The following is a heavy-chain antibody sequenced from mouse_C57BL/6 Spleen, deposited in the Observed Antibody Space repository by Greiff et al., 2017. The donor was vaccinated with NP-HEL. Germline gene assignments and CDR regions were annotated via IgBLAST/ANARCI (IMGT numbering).Heavy chain of an antibody. CDR1: GYSITSGYY. CDR2: ISYDGSN. Sequence: EVQLQESGPGLVKPSQSLSLTCSVTGYSITSGYYWNWIRQFPGNKREWMGYISYDGSNNYNPSLKNRISITRDTSKNQFFLKLNSVTTEDTATYYCAREGDYDGVDVWGTGTTVTVSS. V-gene: IGHV3-6*01. J-gene: IGHJ1*03. CDR3: AREGDYDGVDV. D-gene: IGHD2-4*01.